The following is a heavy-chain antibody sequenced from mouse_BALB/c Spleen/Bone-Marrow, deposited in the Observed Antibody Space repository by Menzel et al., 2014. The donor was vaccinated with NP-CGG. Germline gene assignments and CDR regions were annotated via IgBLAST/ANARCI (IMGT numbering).Heavy chain of an antibody. Sequence: VQLQQSGAELMKPGASVKISCKATGYTFSSYWIEWVKQRPGHGLEWIGEILPGSGSTNYNGKFKGKATFTADTSSNTAYMQLSSLTSEDSAVYYCARRPMDYWGQGTSVTVSS. J-gene: IGHJ4*01. V-gene: IGHV1-9*01. CDR3: ARRPMDY. CDR1: GYTFSSYW. CDR2: ILPGSGST.